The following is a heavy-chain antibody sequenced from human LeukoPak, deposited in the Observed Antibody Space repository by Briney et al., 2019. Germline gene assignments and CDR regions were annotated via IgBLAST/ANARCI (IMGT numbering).Heavy chain of an antibody. CDR1: GGSISSSNW. D-gene: IGHD2-2*01. Sequence: SETLSLTCAVSGGSISSSNWWSWVRQPPGKGLEWIGEIYHSGSINYNPSLKSRVTISVDKSKNQFSLKLSSVTAADTAVYYCARAASDCSSTSCYDEGIDYWGQGTLVTVSS. J-gene: IGHJ4*02. CDR3: ARAASDCSSTSCYDEGIDY. CDR2: IYHSGSI. V-gene: IGHV4-4*02.